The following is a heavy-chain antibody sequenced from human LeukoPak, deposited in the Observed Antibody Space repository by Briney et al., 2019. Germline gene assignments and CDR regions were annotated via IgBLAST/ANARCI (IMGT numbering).Heavy chain of an antibody. D-gene: IGHD4-23*01. CDR1: GFTFSSYE. CDR2: INHSGST. Sequence: GSLRLSCAASGFTFSSYEMNWVRQAPGKGLEWIGEINHSGSTNYNPSLKSRVTISVDTSKNQFSLKLSSVTAADTAVYYCARALPDYGGNSASGRWFDPWGQGTLVTGSS. J-gene: IGHJ5*02. CDR3: ARALPDYGGNSASGRWFDP. V-gene: IGHV4-34*01.